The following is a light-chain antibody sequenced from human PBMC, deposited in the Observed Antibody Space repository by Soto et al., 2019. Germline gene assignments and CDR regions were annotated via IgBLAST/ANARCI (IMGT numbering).Light chain of an antibody. Sequence: QSALTQPPSASGSPGQSVTISCTGTSSDVGAYNYVSWYQQHPGKAPKLMIYEVTKRPSGVPDRFSGSKSSNTASLTVSGLEDEDEDDYCCSSYAGSKNLLFGGGTKLTVL. CDR3: SSYAGSKNLL. J-gene: IGLJ3*02. CDR1: SSDVGAYNY. CDR2: EVT. V-gene: IGLV2-8*01.